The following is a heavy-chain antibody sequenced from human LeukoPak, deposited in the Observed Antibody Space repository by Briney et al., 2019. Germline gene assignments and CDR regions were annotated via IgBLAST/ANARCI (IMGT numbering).Heavy chain of an antibody. J-gene: IGHJ4*02. CDR3: ASQYYDFWSGTSNDWLLTDY. Sequence: SETLSLTCTVSGGSISSYYWSWIRQPAGKGLEWIGRIYTSGSTNYNPSLKSRVTISVDTSKNQFSLKLSSVTAADTAVYYCASQYYDFWSGTSNDWLLTDYWGQGTLVTVSS. V-gene: IGHV4-4*07. CDR1: GGSISSYY. CDR2: IYTSGST. D-gene: IGHD3-3*01.